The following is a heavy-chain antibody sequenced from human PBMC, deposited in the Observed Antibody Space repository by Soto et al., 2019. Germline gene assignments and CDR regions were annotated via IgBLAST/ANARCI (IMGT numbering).Heavy chain of an antibody. D-gene: IGHD5-18*01. CDR1: GFTFSVYE. J-gene: IGHJ6*02. Sequence: GGSLRLSCAASGFTFSVYEMNWVRQAPGKGLEWVAVISYDGSNKYYADSVKGRFTISRDNSKNTLYLQMNSLRAEDTAVYYCAKEPRSQRIQLWQWNYYGMDLWGQGTTVTVSS. CDR2: ISYDGSNK. V-gene: IGHV3-30*18. CDR3: AKEPRSQRIQLWQWNYYGMDL.